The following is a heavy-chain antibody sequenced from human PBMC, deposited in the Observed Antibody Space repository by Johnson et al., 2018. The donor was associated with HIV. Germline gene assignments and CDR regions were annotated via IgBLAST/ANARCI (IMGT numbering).Heavy chain of an antibody. J-gene: IGHJ3*02. CDR1: GFTFGDYA. CDR3: ALGDLDAFDI. Sequence: VQLVESGGGLVQPGRSLRLSCTASGFTFGDYAMSWVRQAPGKALEWVGFIRSKAYGGTTEYAASVKGRFTISRDDSKSIAYLQMNSLKTEDTAVYYCALGDLDAFDIWGQGTMVTVSS. V-gene: IGHV3-49*04. CDR2: IRSKAYGGTT. D-gene: IGHD2-21*02.